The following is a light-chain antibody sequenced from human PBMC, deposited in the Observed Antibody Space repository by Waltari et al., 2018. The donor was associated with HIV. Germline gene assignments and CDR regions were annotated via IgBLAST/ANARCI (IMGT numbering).Light chain of an antibody. V-gene: IGLV2-14*01. Sequence: QSALTQPASVSGSLGQSITISCNGSTSGFGLYNFISCYQQNPGGLPRVIISGVFRRPSGLSSPFSGSKSGNTASLSISWLQTEDEADYYCTSFTSNYTVIFGGGTKVTVL. CDR1: TSGFGLYNF. CDR2: GVF. CDR3: TSFTSNYTVI. J-gene: IGLJ2*01.